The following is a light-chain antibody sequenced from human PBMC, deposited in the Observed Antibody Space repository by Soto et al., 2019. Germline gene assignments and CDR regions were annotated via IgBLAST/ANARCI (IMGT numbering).Light chain of an antibody. V-gene: IGLV1-44*01. Sequence: QSVLTQPTSASGTPGQRVTISCSGSSSNIGSNTVTWYQQLPGTAPKLLIYSNNQRPSGVPDRFTGSKSGTSASLAISGLQYEDEADYYSAAWDDSLNGHVFGTGTKLTVL. J-gene: IGLJ1*01. CDR1: SSNIGSNT. CDR3: AAWDDSLNGHV. CDR2: SNN.